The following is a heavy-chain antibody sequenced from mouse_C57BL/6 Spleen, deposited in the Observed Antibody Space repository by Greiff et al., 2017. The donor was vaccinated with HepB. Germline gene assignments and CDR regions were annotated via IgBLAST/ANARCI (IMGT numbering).Heavy chain of an antibody. CDR1: GYAFSSSW. CDR3: ARDYGSSYGYFDV. Sequence: VQLQQSGPELVKPGASVKISCKASGYAFSSSWMNWVKQRPGKGLEWIGRIYPGDGDTNYNGKFKGKATLTADKSSSTAYIQLSSLTSEDSAVYFCARDYGSSYGYFDVWGTGTTVTVSS. D-gene: IGHD1-1*01. CDR2: IYPGDGDT. V-gene: IGHV1-82*01. J-gene: IGHJ1*03.